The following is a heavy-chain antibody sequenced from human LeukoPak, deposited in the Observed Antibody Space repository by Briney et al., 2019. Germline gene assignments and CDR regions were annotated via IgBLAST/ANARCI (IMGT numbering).Heavy chain of an antibody. CDR3: ATQQLVRFVLRFQH. J-gene: IGHJ1*01. D-gene: IGHD6-13*01. Sequence: ASGKVSCKVSGYTLTELSMHWARDGPGKGQGWGGRVVPEDGVIIYAKKFQGRITMTEDTSTNTAYLELSSLRSEDTAVYYCATQQLVRFVLRFQHWGQGTLVTVSS. V-gene: IGHV1-24*01. CDR1: GYTLTELS. CDR2: VVPEDGVI.